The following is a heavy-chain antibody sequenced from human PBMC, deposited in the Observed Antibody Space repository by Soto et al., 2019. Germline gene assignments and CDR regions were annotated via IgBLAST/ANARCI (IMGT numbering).Heavy chain of an antibody. D-gene: IGHD3-3*01. CDR1: GFTFSSYA. Sequence: GGSLRLSCAASGFTFSSYAMSWVRQAPGKGLEWVSAISGSGGSTYYADSVKGRFTISRDNSKNTLYLQMNSLRAEDTAVYYCAKVRSYDFWSGYYRVMGQYYYGMDVWGQGTTVTVSS. CDR3: AKVRSYDFWSGYYRVMGQYYYGMDV. V-gene: IGHV3-23*01. CDR2: ISGSGGST. J-gene: IGHJ6*02.